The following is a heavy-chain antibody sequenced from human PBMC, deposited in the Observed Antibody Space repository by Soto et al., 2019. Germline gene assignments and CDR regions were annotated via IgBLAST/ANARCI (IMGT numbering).Heavy chain of an antibody. CDR1: GGSISSSNW. CDR2: IYHSGST. CDR3: ARKQWLAMETYDY. V-gene: IGHV4-4*02. D-gene: IGHD6-19*01. J-gene: IGHJ4*02. Sequence: PSETLSLTCAVSGGSISSSNWWSWVRQPPGKGLEWIGEIYHSGSTNYNPSLKSRVTISVDKSKNQFSLKLSSVTAADTAVYYCARKQWLAMETYDYWGQGTLVTVSS.